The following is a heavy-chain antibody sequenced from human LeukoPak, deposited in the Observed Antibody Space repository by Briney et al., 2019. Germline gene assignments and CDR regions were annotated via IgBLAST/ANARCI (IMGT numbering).Heavy chain of an antibody. CDR2: ISSDGNTT. CDR1: ASTFSRYW. CDR3: ARFAYDSGSLS. J-gene: IGHJ5*02. V-gene: IGHV3-74*01. Sequence: GGSLRLSCAASASTFSRYWKHWVRPTPGEGQVWVSSISSDGNTTTYQDSVKGRFTISRDNARNTLYLQMNGLRAEDTAVYYCARFAYDSGSLSWGQGALVTVSS. D-gene: IGHD3-10*01.